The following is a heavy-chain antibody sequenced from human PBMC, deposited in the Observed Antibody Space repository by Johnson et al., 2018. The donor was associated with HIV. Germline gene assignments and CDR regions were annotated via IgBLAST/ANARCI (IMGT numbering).Heavy chain of an antibody. V-gene: IGHV3-9*01. CDR1: GFTFDDYA. CDR3: ERRGVGGTSDAFDL. CDR2: ISWNSGSI. Sequence: VHLVESGGGLVQPGRSLRLSCAASGFTFDDYAMHWVRQAPGKGLEWVSGISWNSGSIGYADSVKGRFTISRDNAKNSLYLQMNSLRAEDTAVYYCERRGVGGTSDAFDLWGQGTMVAVSS. D-gene: IGHD1-26*01. J-gene: IGHJ3*01.